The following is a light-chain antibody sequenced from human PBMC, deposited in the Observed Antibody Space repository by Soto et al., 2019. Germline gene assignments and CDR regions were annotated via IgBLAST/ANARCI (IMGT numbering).Light chain of an antibody. V-gene: IGKV3-15*01. CDR2: GAS. J-gene: IGKJ5*01. Sequence: SQNIGTNLVWYQQKPGQAPRLLLYGASTRATGVPARFSGSGSVTDVTLTVSSLHSEDVAVYTCQQYNYWPPTCCQGTRLEIK. CDR1: QNIGTN. CDR3: QQYNYWPPT.